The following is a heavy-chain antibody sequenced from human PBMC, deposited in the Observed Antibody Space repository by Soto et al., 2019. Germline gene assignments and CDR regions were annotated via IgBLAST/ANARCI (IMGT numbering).Heavy chain of an antibody. V-gene: IGHV4-34*01. Sequence: PSETLSLTCAVYGGSFRGYYLSWIRQHPGTGLEWIGEINPSGSTNYNPSLKSRVTISVDTSKNQFSLKLSSVTAADTAVYYCARGAPYYDFWSGSIVYYGMDVWGQGTTVTVSS. CDR2: INPSGST. CDR1: GGSFRGYY. D-gene: IGHD3-3*01. CDR3: ARGAPYYDFWSGSIVYYGMDV. J-gene: IGHJ6*02.